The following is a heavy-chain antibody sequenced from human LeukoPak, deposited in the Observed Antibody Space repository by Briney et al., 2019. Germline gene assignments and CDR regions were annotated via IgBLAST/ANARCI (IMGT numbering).Heavy chain of an antibody. J-gene: IGHJ3*02. Sequence: GGSLRLSCAASEFTFRSYWMRWVRQAPGKGLEWVANIKQDGSEKNYVDSVKGRFTIPRDNAKHSMYLQMNSLRAEDTAVYYWAREGFAAASDIWGQGTMVTVSS. D-gene: IGHD3-16*01. CDR2: IKQDGSEK. V-gene: IGHV3-7*01. CDR3: AREGFAAASDI. CDR1: EFTFRSYW.